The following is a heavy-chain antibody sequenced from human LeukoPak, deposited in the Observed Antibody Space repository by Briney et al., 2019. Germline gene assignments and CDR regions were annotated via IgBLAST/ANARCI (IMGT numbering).Heavy chain of an antibody. Sequence: PGGSLRLSCAASGFTFSGYGMHWVRQAPGKGLEWVAVIWYDGSNKYYADSVKGRFTISRDNSKNTLYLQMNSLRAEDTAVYYCARVTGAVAGYYFDYWGQGTLVTVSS. V-gene: IGHV3-33*01. D-gene: IGHD6-19*01. CDR3: ARVTGAVAGYYFDY. CDR2: IWYDGSNK. J-gene: IGHJ4*02. CDR1: GFTFSGYG.